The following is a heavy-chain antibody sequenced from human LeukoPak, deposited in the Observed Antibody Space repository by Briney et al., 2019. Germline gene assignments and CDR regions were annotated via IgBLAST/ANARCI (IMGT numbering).Heavy chain of an antibody. V-gene: IGHV3-23*01. D-gene: IGHD1-1*01. CDR3: ARQRDFDY. Sequence: PGGSLRLSCAASGLTLSNYAMSWVRQAPGKGLEWVSAISGSGGTTYYADSVKGRFTISRDNSKNTLYLQMNSLKASDTAIYYCARQRDFDYWGQGTLVTVSS. CDR2: ISGSGGTT. CDR1: GLTLSNYA. J-gene: IGHJ4*02.